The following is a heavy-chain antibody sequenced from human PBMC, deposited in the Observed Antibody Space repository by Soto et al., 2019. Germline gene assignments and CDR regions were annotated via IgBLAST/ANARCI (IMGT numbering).Heavy chain of an antibody. CDR2: ISPSSGGT. V-gene: IGHV1-2*02. D-gene: IGHD5-18*01. Sequence: QVQLVQSGAEVKKPGASLRVSCKASGYTFNDYYLHWVRQAPGQGLEWMGWISPSSGGTTYAPKFQDRVTMTTDTSNSTAYMDLPTLLSDDTAVYYCARGPRKQLWFPFAFWGQGSLVTVSS. J-gene: IGHJ4*02. CDR1: GYTFNDYY. CDR3: ARGPRKQLWFPFAF.